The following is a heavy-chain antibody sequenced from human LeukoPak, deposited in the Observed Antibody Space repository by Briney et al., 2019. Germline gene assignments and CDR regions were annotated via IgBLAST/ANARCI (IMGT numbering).Heavy chain of an antibody. Sequence: SETLSLTCAVSGGSISSGGYSWSWIRQPPGKGLEWIGYIYHSGGTYYNPSLKSRVTISVDRSKNQFSLKLSSVTAADTAVYYCARGASSGYVFYFDYWGQGTLVTVSS. CDR2: IYHSGGT. CDR3: ARGASSGYVFYFDY. D-gene: IGHD5-12*01. J-gene: IGHJ4*02. V-gene: IGHV4-30-2*01. CDR1: GGSISSGGYS.